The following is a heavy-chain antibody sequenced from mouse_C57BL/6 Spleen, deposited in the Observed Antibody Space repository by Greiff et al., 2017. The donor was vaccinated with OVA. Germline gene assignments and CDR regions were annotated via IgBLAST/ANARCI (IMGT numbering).Heavy chain of an antibody. V-gene: IGHV1-82*01. CDR1: GYAFSSSW. Sequence: VQLQESGPELVKPGASVKISCKASGYAFSSSWLNWVKQRPGKGLEWIGRIYPGDGDTNYNGKFKGKATLTADKSSSTAYMQLSSLTSEDSAVYFCASGAYWGQGTLVTVSA. J-gene: IGHJ3*01. CDR3: ASGAY. CDR2: IYPGDGDT.